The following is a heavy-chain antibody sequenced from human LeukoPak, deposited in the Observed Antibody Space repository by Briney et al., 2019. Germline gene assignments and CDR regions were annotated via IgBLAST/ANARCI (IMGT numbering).Heavy chain of an antibody. D-gene: IGHD5-12*01. J-gene: IGHJ4*02. CDR3: GRGRPRGYSGYVIDY. CDR2: INYDGTTT. V-gene: IGHV3-74*01. CDR1: GYSISSNYY. Sequence: ETLSLTCAVSGYSISSNYYWGWIRQPPGKGLVWISRINYDGTTTSYADSVKGRFTISRDNAKNTLYLQMNSLRAEDTAAFYCGRGRPRGYSGYVIDYWGQGTPITVSS.